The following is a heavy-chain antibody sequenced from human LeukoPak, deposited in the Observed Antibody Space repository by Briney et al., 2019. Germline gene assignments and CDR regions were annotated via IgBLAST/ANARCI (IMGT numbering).Heavy chain of an antibody. D-gene: IGHD5-12*01. Sequence: GGSLRLSCAASGFTLSRYWMQWVRQVPGEGLVWVSRINNDGSDTNYADSVKGRFTISRDNAKNTLYLQMNSLRAEDTAVYYCAKDTRRGGYDFFDYWGQGTLVTVSS. J-gene: IGHJ4*02. V-gene: IGHV3-74*01. CDR2: INNDGSDT. CDR3: AKDTRRGGYDFFDY. CDR1: GFTLSRYW.